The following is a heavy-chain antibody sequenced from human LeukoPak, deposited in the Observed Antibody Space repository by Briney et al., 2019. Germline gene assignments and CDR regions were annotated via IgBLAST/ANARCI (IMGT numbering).Heavy chain of an antibody. CDR2: INRGGTST. CDR1: GFAFSSYT. Sequence: GGSLGLSCAACGFAFSSYTMNWARRAPGKGLGWVASINRGGTSTHYAFSVKGRFTISRDNAQNVLYLQMNGLRGDDAAVYYCLRGDSRDFWGQGTLVTVSS. J-gene: IGHJ4*02. V-gene: IGHV3-21*06. CDR3: LRGDSRDF. D-gene: IGHD3-22*01.